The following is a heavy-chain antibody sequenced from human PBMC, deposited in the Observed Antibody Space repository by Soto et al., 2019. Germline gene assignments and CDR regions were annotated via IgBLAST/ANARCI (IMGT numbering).Heavy chain of an antibody. CDR2: INHSGST. CDR3: ASVTPHRLGQLVRTIYYYYGMDV. CDR1: GGSFSGYY. J-gene: IGHJ6*02. Sequence: PSETLSLTCAVYGGSFSGYYCSWIRQPPGKGLEWIGEINHSGSTNYNPSLKSRVTISVDTSKNQFSLKLSSVTAADTAVYYCASVTPHRLGQLVRTIYYYYGMDVGGHGTTVKVS. D-gene: IGHD6-6*01. V-gene: IGHV4-34*01.